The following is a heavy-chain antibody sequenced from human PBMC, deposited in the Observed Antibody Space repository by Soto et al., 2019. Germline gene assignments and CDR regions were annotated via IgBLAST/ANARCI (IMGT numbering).Heavy chain of an antibody. CDR2: IYYSGST. Sequence: SETLSLTCTVSGGSISSGGYYWSWIRQHPGKVLEWIVYIYYSGSTYYNPFLKSRVTISLDTSNNQFSLKLSSVTASYTAGYYCAGGGGVVIIPMTWFDPWGQGTLVTVSS. V-gene: IGHV4-31*03. CDR1: GGSISSGGYY. CDR3: AGGGGVVIIPMTWFDP. J-gene: IGHJ5*02. D-gene: IGHD3-3*01.